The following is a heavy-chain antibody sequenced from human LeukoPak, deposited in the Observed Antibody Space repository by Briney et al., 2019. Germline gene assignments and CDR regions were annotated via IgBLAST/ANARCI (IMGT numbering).Heavy chain of an antibody. V-gene: IGHV5-51*01. CDR1: GYSFTNYW. Sequence: GESLKISCKGSGYSFTNYWIGWVRQMPGKGREWMGIIYPGDSDTRYSPSFQGQVTISADKSISTAYLQWSSLKASDTAMYYCARQDDHYYDSSGYYGGVDYWGQGTLVTVSS. D-gene: IGHD3-22*01. CDR2: IYPGDSDT. J-gene: IGHJ4*02. CDR3: ARQDDHYYDSSGYYGGVDY.